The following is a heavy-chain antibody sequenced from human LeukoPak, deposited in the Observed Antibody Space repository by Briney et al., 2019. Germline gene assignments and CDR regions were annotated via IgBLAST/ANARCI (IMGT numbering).Heavy chain of an antibody. D-gene: IGHD2-15*01. J-gene: IGHJ4*02. CDR1: GGSISNYY. Sequence: SETLSLTCAVSGGSISNYYWSWIRQPPGKGLEGVGDIYYSGSTNYNPSLKSRVTISVDTSKNQSSLKLSSVTAADTAVYYCARWWGTYFDYWGQGTLVTVSS. CDR2: IYYSGST. V-gene: IGHV4-59*08. CDR3: ARWWGTYFDY.